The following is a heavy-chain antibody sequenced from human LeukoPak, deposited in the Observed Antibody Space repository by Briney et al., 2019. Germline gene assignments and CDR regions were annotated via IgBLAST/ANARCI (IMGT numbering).Heavy chain of an antibody. Sequence: GGSLRLSCAASGFTFSSYGMHWVRQAPGKGLEWVAVIWYDGSNKYYADSVKVRFTISIDNSKNTLYLRMNSLRAEDTAVYYCAKDGRYGSGSYSRFGMDVWGKRTTVTVSS. CDR3: AKDGRYGSGSYSRFGMDV. J-gene: IGHJ6*04. CDR2: IWYDGSNK. CDR1: GFTFSSYG. V-gene: IGHV3-33*06. D-gene: IGHD3-10*01.